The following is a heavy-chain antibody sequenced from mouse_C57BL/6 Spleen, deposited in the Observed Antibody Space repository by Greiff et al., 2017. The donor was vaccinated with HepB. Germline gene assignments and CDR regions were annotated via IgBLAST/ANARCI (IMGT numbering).Heavy chain of an antibody. CDR1: GYSITSGYY. CDR3: ARGGSSGYYSLMDY. CDR2: ISYDGSN. Sequence: EVQLVESGPGLVKPSQSLSLTCSVTGYSITSGYYWNWIRQFPGNKLEWMGYISYDGSNNYNPSLKNRISITRDTSKNQFFLKLNSVTTEDTATYYCARGGSSGYYSLMDYWGQGTSVTVSS. D-gene: IGHD3-2*02. J-gene: IGHJ4*01. V-gene: IGHV3-6*01.